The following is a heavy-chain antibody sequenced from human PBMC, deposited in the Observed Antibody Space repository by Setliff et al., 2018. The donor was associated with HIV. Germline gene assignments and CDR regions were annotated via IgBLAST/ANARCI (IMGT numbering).Heavy chain of an antibody. CDR2: INTETGNP. V-gene: IGHV7-4-1*02. CDR3: ARVGSYWSTLDY. Sequence: ASVKVSCKASGYTLTTYGISWVRQAPGQGPEWTGWINTETGNPMYAQGFRGRLVFSLDTSVNTAYLQINSLKAEDTAMYYCARVGSYWSTLDYWGQGALVTVSS. CDR1: GYTLTTYG. D-gene: IGHD2-8*02. J-gene: IGHJ4*02.